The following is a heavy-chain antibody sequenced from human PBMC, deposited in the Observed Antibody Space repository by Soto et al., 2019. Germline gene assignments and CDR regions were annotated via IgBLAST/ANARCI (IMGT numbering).Heavy chain of an antibody. D-gene: IGHD3-22*01. J-gene: IGHJ3*02. Sequence: SETLSLTCTVSGGSISSYYWSWIRQPPGKGLEWIGYIYYSGSTNYNPSLKSRVTISVDTSKNQFSLKLSSVTVADTAVYYCARRGDYYDSSGYYYDAFDIWGQGTMVTVSS. V-gene: IGHV4-59*08. CDR1: GGSISSYY. CDR2: IYYSGST. CDR3: ARRGDYYDSSGYYYDAFDI.